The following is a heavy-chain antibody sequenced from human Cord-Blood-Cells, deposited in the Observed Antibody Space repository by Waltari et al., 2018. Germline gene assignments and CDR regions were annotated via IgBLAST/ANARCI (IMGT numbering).Heavy chain of an antibody. Sequence: QVQLQESGPGLEKPSETLSLTCAVSGYSISSGYYWGWIRQPPGKGLEGIGSIYHSGSTYYNPSLKSRVTISVDTSKNQFSLKLSSVTAADTAVYYCARDSSSSGDYWGQGTLVTVSS. J-gene: IGHJ4*02. CDR3: ARDSSSSGDY. V-gene: IGHV4-38-2*02. CDR2: IYHSGST. D-gene: IGHD6-6*01. CDR1: GYSISSGYY.